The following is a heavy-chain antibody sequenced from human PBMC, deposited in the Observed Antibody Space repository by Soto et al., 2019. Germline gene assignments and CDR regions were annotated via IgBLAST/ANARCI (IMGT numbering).Heavy chain of an antibody. CDR2: IYYSGST. V-gene: IGHV4-61*01. CDR3: ARVISSAWPYYFDY. Sequence: SETLSLTCTVSGGSVSSGSYYWSWIRQPPGKGLEWIGYIYYSGSTNYNPSLKSRATISVDTSKNQFSLKLSSVTAADTAVYYCARVISSAWPYYFDYWGQGTLVTAPQ. CDR1: GGSVSSGSYY. D-gene: IGHD6-19*01. J-gene: IGHJ4*02.